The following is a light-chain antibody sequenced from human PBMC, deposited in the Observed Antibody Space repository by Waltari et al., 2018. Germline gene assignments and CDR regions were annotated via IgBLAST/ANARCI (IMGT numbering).Light chain of an antibody. CDR2: DAS. J-gene: IGKJ1*01. CDR1: QSVDDY. CDR3: QQRRNWPPT. Sequence: VLTQSPATLSLSPGERATLSCRASQSVDDYMAWYQQKPGQSPRPLIYDASNRATGIPIRFSGSGFGTDFTLTISSLEPDDVAHYYCQQRRNWPPTFGQGTKVEIK. V-gene: IGKV3-11*01.